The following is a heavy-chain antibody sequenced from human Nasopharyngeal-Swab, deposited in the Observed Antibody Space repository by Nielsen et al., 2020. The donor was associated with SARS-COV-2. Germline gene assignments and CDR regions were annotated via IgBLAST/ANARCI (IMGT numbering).Heavy chain of an antibody. V-gene: IGHV5-51*01. CDR2: IYPGDSDT. CDR1: GYSFTSYW. Sequence: KVSCKGSGYSFTSYWIGWVRQMPGKGLEWMGIIYPGDSDTRYSPSFQGQVTISADKSISTAYLQWSSLKASDAAMYYCARSDRDGDPYYFDYWGQGTLVTVSS. CDR3: ARSDRDGDPYYFDY. D-gene: IGHD5-24*01. J-gene: IGHJ4*02.